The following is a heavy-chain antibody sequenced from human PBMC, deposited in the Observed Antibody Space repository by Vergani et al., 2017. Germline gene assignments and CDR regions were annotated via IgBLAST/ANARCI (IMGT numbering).Heavy chain of an antibody. D-gene: IGHD4-17*01. J-gene: IGHJ4*02. V-gene: IGHV3-66*02. CDR1: GFTFSSYS. CDR3: ARWASASYGDLTHGYDY. CDR2: IYSGGST. Sequence: EVQLVESGGGLVQPGGSLRLSCAASGFTFSSYSMNWVRQAPGKGLEWVSVIYSGGSTYYADSVKGRFTISRDNSKNTLYLQMNSLRADDTAVYYCARWASASYGDLTHGYDYWGQGTLVTVSS.